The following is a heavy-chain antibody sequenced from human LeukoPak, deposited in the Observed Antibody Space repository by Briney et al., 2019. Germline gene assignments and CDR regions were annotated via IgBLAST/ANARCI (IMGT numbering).Heavy chain of an antibody. V-gene: IGHV3-23*01. D-gene: IGHD3-3*01. J-gene: IGHJ4*02. CDR2: ISGSGGST. Sequence: PGGSLRLSCAASGFTFSSYAMSWVRQAPGKGLEWVSAISGSGGSTYYADSVKGRFTISRDNPKNTLYLQMNSLRAEDTAVYYCAKGQRFLEWLFPYWGQGTLVTVSS. CDR1: GFTFSSYA. CDR3: AKGQRFLEWLFPY.